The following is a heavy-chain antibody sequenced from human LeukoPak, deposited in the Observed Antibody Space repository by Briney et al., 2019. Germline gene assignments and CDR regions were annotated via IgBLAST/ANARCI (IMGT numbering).Heavy chain of an antibody. CDR1: GFTFINYA. J-gene: IGHJ4*02. D-gene: IGHD3-10*01. CDR3: ARDRYYYGSGSSSGFDY. Sequence: GASLRLSCVASGFTFINYAMSWVRQAPGQGLEWVSAISGGGNNTYYADSVKGRFTISRDNAKNSLYLQMNSLRAEDTAVYYCARDRYYYGSGSSSGFDYWGQGTLVTVSS. CDR2: ISGGGNNT. V-gene: IGHV3-23*01.